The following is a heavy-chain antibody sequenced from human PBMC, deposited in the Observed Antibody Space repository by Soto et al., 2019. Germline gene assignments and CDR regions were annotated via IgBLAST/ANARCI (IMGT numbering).Heavy chain of an antibody. Sequence: EVQLVESGGGLVQPGGSLRLSCAASGFPFSIYSMNWVRQAPGKGLEWFSYITSDTNTIKYADSVKGRFTISRDNAKNSLYLQMNSLRDEDTAVYFCASSVEGHFDYWGQGTVVTVSS. CDR1: GFPFSIYS. CDR3: ASSVEGHFDY. V-gene: IGHV3-48*02. J-gene: IGHJ4*02. D-gene: IGHD6-19*01. CDR2: ITSDTNTI.